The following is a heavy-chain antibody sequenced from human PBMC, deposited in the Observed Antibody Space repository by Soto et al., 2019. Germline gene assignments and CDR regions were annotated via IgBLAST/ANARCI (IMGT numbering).Heavy chain of an antibody. Sequence: QVKLVESGGGVVQPGRSLRLSCAASGFTFNNYGMHWVRQAPGKGLEWVAMISYDGSYKYYADSVKGRFTFSRDTSKDTLYLQMNSLRAEDTAVYYCADARVGDSHFDFWGQGTLVTVAA. J-gene: IGHJ4*02. CDR3: ADARVGDSHFDF. CDR2: ISYDGSYK. V-gene: IGHV3-30*03. D-gene: IGHD1-26*01. CDR1: GFTFNNYG.